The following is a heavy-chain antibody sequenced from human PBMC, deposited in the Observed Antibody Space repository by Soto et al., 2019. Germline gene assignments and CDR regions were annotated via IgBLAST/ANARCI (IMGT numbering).Heavy chain of an antibody. CDR1: GLGFSTYS. V-gene: IGHV3-21*01. CDR3: TIDGNGRDCVGGSCYYYY. D-gene: IGHD2-15*01. CDR2: IRSSPSHI. Sequence: EVQLVESGGGLVKPGGSLRLSCAASGLGFSTYSLNWVRQAPGKGLEWVSSIRSSPSHIYYADSVRGRFTISRDDAKNSLYLQMNSLRVEDTAVYYCTIDGNGRDCVGGSCYYYYWGQGTLVAVSS. J-gene: IGHJ4*03.